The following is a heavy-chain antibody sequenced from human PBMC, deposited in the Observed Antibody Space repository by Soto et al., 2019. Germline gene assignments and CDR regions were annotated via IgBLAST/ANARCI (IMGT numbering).Heavy chain of an antibody. D-gene: IGHD3-3*01. Sequence: QVTLKESGPVLVNPTETLTLTCTVSGFSLSNARMGVSWIRQPPGKALEWLAHIFSNDEKSYSTSLKSRLTISKDTSKSQVVLTMTNMDPVDTATYYCARIEYDFWSGYYSFDYWGQGTLVTVSS. CDR3: ARIEYDFWSGYYSFDY. V-gene: IGHV2-26*01. CDR1: GFSLSNARMG. CDR2: IFSNDEK. J-gene: IGHJ4*02.